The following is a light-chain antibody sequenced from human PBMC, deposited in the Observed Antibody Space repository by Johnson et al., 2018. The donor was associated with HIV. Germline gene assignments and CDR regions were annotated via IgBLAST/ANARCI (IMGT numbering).Light chain of an antibody. CDR2: ENN. V-gene: IGLV1-51*02. CDR1: SSNIGNNY. J-gene: IGLJ1*01. Sequence: QSVLTQPPSVSAAPGQKVTISCSGSSSNIGNNYVSWYQQLPGTAPKLLIYENNKRPSGIPDRFSGSKSGTLATLGITGLQTGDEADYYCGTWDSSLSGVFGTGTKVTVL. CDR3: GTWDSSLSGV.